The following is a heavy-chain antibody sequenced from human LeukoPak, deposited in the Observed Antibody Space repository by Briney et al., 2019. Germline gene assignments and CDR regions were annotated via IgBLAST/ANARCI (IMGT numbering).Heavy chain of an antibody. D-gene: IGHD3-10*01. Sequence: SQTLSLTCTVSGGSISSGSYYWSWIRQPAGKGLEWIGRIYTSGSTNYNPSLKSRGTISVDTSKNQFSLKLSSVTAADTAVYYCAREPLYYYGSGSLIKDFDYWGQGTLVTVSS. V-gene: IGHV4-61*02. CDR1: GGSISSGSYY. CDR3: AREPLYYYGSGSLIKDFDY. J-gene: IGHJ4*02. CDR2: IYTSGST.